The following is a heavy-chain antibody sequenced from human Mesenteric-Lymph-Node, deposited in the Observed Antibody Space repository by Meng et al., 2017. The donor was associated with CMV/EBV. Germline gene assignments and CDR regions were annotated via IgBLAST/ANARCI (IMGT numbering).Heavy chain of an antibody. V-gene: IGHV3-21*01. CDR3: ARGGYCSTTGCYNRWYFDL. J-gene: IGHJ2*01. Sequence: GGSLRLSCADSGYSFSSYSMNWVRQAPGKGLEWVSTISSSNNYIDYADSVKGRFTISRDNAKKSLFLQMNSLRAEDTAVYYCARGGYCSTTGCYNRWYFDLWGRGTLVTSPQ. CDR1: GYSFSSYS. D-gene: IGHD2-2*02. CDR2: ISSSNNYI.